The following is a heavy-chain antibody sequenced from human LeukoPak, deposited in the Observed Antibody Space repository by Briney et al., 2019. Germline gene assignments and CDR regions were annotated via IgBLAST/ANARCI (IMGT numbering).Heavy chain of an antibody. J-gene: IGHJ4*02. Sequence: SGPTLVNPTQTLTLTCTFSGFSLSTSGVGVGWIRQPPGKALEWLALIYWNDDKRYSPSLKSRLTITKDTSKNQVVLTMTNMDPVDTATYYCARPGPILKDSSSSDYFDYWGQGTLVTVSS. CDR3: ARPGPILKDSSSSDYFDY. CDR1: GFSLSTSGVG. D-gene: IGHD6-6*01. CDR2: IYWNDDK. V-gene: IGHV2-5*01.